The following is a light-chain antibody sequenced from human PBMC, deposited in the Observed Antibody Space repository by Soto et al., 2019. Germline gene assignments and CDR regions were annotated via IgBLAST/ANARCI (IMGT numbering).Light chain of an antibody. CDR2: GAS. J-gene: IGKJ4*01. CDR3: QQYGSSPPIT. V-gene: IGKV3-20*01. CDR1: QSVSSSY. Sequence: EIVLTQSPGTLSLSPGERATLSCRASQSVSSSYLAWYQQKPGQAPRLLIYGASSRAPGIPDRFSGSGSGTEFTLTISRLEPEDFAVYYCQQYGSSPPITFGGGTKVEIK.